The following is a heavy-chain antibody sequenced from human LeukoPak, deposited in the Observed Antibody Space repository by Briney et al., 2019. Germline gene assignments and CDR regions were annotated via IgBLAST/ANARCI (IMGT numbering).Heavy chain of an antibody. V-gene: IGHV3-11*01. Sequence: GRSLRLSCAASGFTFSDYYMAYIRQAPGKGLEWVSYISYTSSTVYYADSVKGRFTISKDNAKNSLYLQMNSLRAEDTAVYYCARASGYYPKKVYFDYWGQGTLVNVSS. CDR1: GFTFSDYY. CDR2: ISYTSSTV. J-gene: IGHJ4*02. D-gene: IGHD3-22*01. CDR3: ARASGYYPKKVYFDY.